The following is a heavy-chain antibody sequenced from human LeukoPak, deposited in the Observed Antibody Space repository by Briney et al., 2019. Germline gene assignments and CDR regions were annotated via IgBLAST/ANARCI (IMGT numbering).Heavy chain of an antibody. D-gene: IGHD6-13*01. CDR1: GGSFSSYY. J-gene: IGHJ4*02. CDR2: IYYSGST. V-gene: IGHV4-39*01. CDR3: ATLSQYSSSWYYFDY. Sequence: PSETLSLTCAVYGGSFSSYYWGWIRQPPGKGLEWIGNIYYSGSTYYNPSLKSRVTISVDTSKNQFSLKLSSVTAADTAVYYCATLSQYSSSWYYFDYWGQGTLVTVSS.